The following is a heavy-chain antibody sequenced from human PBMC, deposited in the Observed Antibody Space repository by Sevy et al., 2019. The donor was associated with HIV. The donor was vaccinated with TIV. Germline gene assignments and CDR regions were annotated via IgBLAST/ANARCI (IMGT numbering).Heavy chain of an antibody. CDR1: GFTFSDYY. D-gene: IGHD3-10*01. J-gene: IGHJ4*02. Sequence: GESLKISCAASGFTFSDYYMSWIRQAPGKGLEWVSYISSSSSYTNYADSVKGRFTISRDNAKNSLYLQMNSLRAEDTAVYHCAAFLYGSGSYYPGFDYWGQGTLVTVSS. V-gene: IGHV3-11*06. CDR3: AAFLYGSGSYYPGFDY. CDR2: ISSSSSYT.